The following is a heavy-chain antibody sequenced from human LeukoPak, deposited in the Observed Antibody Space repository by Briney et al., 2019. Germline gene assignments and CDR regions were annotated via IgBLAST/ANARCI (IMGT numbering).Heavy chain of an antibody. Sequence: GGSLRLSCAASGFTFSSYGMHWVRQAPGKGLEWVAVIWYDGSNKYYADSVKGRFTISRDNSKNTLYLQMNSLRAEDTAVYYCAKDPTVTSRDYYYYMDVWGKGTTVTVSS. CDR1: GFTFSSYG. CDR3: AKDPTVTSRDYYYYMDV. D-gene: IGHD4-17*01. CDR2: IWYDGSNK. J-gene: IGHJ6*03. V-gene: IGHV3-33*06.